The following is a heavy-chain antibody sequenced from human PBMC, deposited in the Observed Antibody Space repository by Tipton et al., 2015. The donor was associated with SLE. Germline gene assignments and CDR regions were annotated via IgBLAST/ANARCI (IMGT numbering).Heavy chain of an antibody. CDR3: ARGDTSGYPDY. Sequence: TLSLTCSVSGGSISGFYWNWIRQPPGKGLEWIGYIYYSGSTNYNPSLKSRVTISVDTSKNQFSLKLSSVTAADTAVYYCARGDTSGYPDYWGQGTLVTVSS. CDR2: IYYSGST. CDR1: GGSISGFY. V-gene: IGHV4-59*01. D-gene: IGHD3-22*01. J-gene: IGHJ4*02.